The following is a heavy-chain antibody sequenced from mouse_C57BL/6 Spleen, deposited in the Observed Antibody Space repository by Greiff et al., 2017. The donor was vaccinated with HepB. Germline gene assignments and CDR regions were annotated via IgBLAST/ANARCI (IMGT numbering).Heavy chain of an antibody. Sequence: EVQLQESGPGLVKPSQSLSLTCSVTGYSITSGYYWNWIRQFPGNKLEWMGYISYDGSNNYNPSLKNRISITRDTSKNQFFLKLNSVTTEDTATYYCARGLYDYAFAYWGQGTLVTVSA. V-gene: IGHV3-6*01. CDR1: GYSITSGYY. CDR3: ARGLYDYAFAY. J-gene: IGHJ3*01. CDR2: ISYDGSN. D-gene: IGHD2-4*01.